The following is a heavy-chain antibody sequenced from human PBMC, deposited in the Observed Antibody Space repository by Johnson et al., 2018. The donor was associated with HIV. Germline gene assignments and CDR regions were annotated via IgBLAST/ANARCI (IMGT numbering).Heavy chain of an antibody. D-gene: IGHD2-2*01. V-gene: IGHV3-11*04. CDR2: ISSSGSTI. J-gene: IGHJ3*02. CDR3: ARNGLIPAAKGVAFDI. Sequence: VQLVESGGGLVKPGGSLRLSCAASGFSISDYYMSWIRQAPGKGLEWVSAISSSGSTIYYADSVEGRFTISRDNAKNSLYLQMNSLRAEDTAVYYCARNGLIPAAKGVAFDIWGQGTTVTVSS. CDR1: GFSISDYY.